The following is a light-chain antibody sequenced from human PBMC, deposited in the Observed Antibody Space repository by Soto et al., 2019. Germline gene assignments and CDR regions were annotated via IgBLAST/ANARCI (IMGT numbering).Light chain of an antibody. CDR3: QQYESSPPSYT. J-gene: IGKJ2*01. CDR1: QSLTSSY. Sequence: EIVLTQSPGTLSLSPGERATLSCRASQSLTSSYLAWYQQKPGLAPRLLIYGVSSRATSNPARFSGSGSGTDFTLTISRLEPEDFAVYYCQQYESSPPSYTFGQGTKLEIK. V-gene: IGKV3-20*01. CDR2: GVS.